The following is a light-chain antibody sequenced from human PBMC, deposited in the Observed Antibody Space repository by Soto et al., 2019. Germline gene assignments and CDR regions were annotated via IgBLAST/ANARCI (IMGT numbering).Light chain of an antibody. CDR1: SSNLARRS. J-gene: IGLJ2*01. CDR3: ATWDDSLNVV. V-gene: IGLV1-44*01. Sequence: QSVLTQPPSASATPGQRVTISCSGSSSNLARRSVYWYQQLPGTAPKLLIYSNDQRPSAVPGRFSGSKSGTSASLAISGLLSEDEADYYCATWDDSLNVVFGGGTKLTVL. CDR2: SND.